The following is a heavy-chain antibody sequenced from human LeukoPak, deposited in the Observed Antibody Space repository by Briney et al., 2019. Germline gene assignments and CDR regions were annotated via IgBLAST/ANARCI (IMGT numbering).Heavy chain of an antibody. J-gene: IGHJ5*02. Sequence: GGSLRLSCAASGFTFSSYGMHWVRQAPGKGLEWVAVISYDGSNKYYADSVKGRFTISRDNAKNSLYLQMNGLRDEDTAVYYCARGNYENWFDPWGQGTLVTVSS. CDR3: ARGNYENWFDP. CDR2: ISYDGSNK. D-gene: IGHD4-11*01. CDR1: GFTFSSYG. V-gene: IGHV3-30*03.